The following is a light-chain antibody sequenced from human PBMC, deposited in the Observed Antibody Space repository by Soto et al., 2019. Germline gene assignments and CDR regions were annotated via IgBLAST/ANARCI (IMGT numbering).Light chain of an antibody. V-gene: IGLV1-40*01. CDR2: GNS. CDR1: ISIIGAGYD. J-gene: IGLJ2*01. Sequence: QSVLTQPPSVSGAPGQRVTISCTGSISIIGAGYDVHWYQQLPGTAPKLLIYGNSNRPSGVPDRFSGSKSGTSASLAITGLEADDEADYYCQSYDSSLFVVFGGGTKVTVL. CDR3: QSYDSSLFVV.